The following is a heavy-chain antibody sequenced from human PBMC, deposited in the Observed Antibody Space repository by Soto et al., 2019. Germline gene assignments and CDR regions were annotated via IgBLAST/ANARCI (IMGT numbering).Heavy chain of an antibody. J-gene: IGHJ4*02. CDR3: ARAPGPADY. CDR1: GFTFSSYA. V-gene: IGHV3-30*04. Sequence: PGGSLRLSCAASGFTFSSYAMHWVRQAPGKGLEWVAAISYNGRNKYYGDSVKDRFTISRDNSKNTLYLQMNSLRAEDTAVYYCARAPGPADYWGQGTLVTVSS. CDR2: ISYNGRNK.